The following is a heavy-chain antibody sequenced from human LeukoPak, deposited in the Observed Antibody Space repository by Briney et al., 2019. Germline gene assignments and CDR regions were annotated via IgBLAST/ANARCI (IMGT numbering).Heavy chain of an antibody. D-gene: IGHD3-22*01. CDR3: ARDRSYYDSSGFYYFDY. Sequence: ASVKVSCKASGYTFTSYGISWVRQAPGQGLEWMGWISAYNGNTNYAQKLQGRVTMTTDTSTSTAYMELRSLRSDDTAVYYCARDRSYYDSSGFYYFDYWGQGTLVTVSS. CDR2: ISAYNGNT. J-gene: IGHJ4*02. CDR1: GYTFTSYG. V-gene: IGHV1-18*01.